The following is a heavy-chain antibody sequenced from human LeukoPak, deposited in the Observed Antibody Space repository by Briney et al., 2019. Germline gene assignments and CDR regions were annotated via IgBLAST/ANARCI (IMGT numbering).Heavy chain of an antibody. Sequence: SQTLSLTCSISEDSVSSNSAAWNWIRQSPSRGLEWLGRTYYRSKWFNDYAVSVKSRLTVTPDTSKNQFSLQLNSVTPEDTALYYCARDSAVGLGRVFDYWGQGTLVTVSS. V-gene: IGHV6-1*01. J-gene: IGHJ4*02. D-gene: IGHD7-27*01. CDR3: ARDSAVGLGRVFDY. CDR2: TYYRSKWFN. CDR1: EDSVSSNSAA.